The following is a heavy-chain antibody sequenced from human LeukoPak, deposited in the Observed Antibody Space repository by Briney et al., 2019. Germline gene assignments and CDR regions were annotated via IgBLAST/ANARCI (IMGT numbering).Heavy chain of an antibody. CDR1: GFTFISYS. Sequence: GSLRLSCAASGFTFISYSMNWVRRAPGKGLEWGSYISSSSSTIYYADSVKGGFTISRDNAKNSLYLQMNSLRAEDTAVYYCARGDYSNYPWNYWGQGTLVTVSS. D-gene: IGHD4-11*01. CDR2: ISSSSSTI. CDR3: ARGDYSNYPWNY. J-gene: IGHJ4*02. V-gene: IGHV3-48*01.